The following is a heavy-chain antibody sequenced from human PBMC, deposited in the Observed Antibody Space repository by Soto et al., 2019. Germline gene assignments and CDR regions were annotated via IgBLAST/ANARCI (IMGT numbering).Heavy chain of an antibody. CDR1: GFTFSTYW. V-gene: IGHV3-74*01. J-gene: IGHJ4*02. Sequence: GGSLRLSCAASGFTFSTYWMHWVRQAPGKGLVWVSRINGDGSSISFADFVKGRFTISRDNAKNTLYLQMNSLRAEDTAVYYCARASRTMTDYWGQGTLVTVSS. CDR2: INGDGSSI. CDR3: ARASRTMTDY. D-gene: IGHD3-22*01.